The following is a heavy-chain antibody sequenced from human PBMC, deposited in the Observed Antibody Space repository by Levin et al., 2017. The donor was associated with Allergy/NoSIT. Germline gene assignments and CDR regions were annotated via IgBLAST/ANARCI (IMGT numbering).Heavy chain of an antibody. CDR3: AEREGY. Sequence: SCAASGFTFSSYGMHWVRQAPGKGLEWVAVISYDGSNKYYADSVKGRFTISRDNSKNTLYLQMNSLRAEDTAVYYCAEREGYWGQGTLVTVSS. J-gene: IGHJ4*02. CDR1: GFTFSSYG. V-gene: IGHV3-30*03. CDR2: ISYDGSNK. D-gene: IGHD1-26*01.